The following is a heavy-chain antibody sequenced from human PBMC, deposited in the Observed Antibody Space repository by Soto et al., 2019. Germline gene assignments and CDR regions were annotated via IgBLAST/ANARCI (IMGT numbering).Heavy chain of an antibody. CDR2: IIPLFGTA. J-gene: IGHJ3*01. V-gene: IGHV1-69*18. D-gene: IGHD3-16*01. CDR3: ARRLDDRAEDGFDV. CDR1: GGTFSTYN. Sequence: QVQLVQSGAEVRALGSSVKVSCKASGGTFSTYNNYWVRQAPGQGLVWMGRIIPLFGTARYAQNFQDRVTVTAEESTGTAYMEQSSLRSEDTSVYYCARRLDDRAEDGFDVWGEGTAGTVST.